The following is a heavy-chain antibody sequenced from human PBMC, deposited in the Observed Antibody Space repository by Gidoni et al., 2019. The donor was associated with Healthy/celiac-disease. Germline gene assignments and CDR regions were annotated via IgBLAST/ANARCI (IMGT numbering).Heavy chain of an antibody. J-gene: IGHJ4*02. V-gene: IGHV3-21*01. CDR3: ARLNYYDSSGYFDY. D-gene: IGHD3-22*01. Sequence: EVQLVESGGGLVKPGGSLRLSCAASGFTFSSYSMNWVRQAPGKGLEWVSSISSSSSYIYYADSVKGRFTISRDNAKNSLYLQMNSLRAEDTAVYYCARLNYYDSSGYFDYWGQGTLVTVSS. CDR1: GFTFSSYS. CDR2: ISSSSSYI.